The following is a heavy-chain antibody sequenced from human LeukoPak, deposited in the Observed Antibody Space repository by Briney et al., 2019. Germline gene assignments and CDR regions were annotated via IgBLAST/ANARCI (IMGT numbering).Heavy chain of an antibody. CDR1: GFTFSSYS. V-gene: IGHV3-21*01. J-gene: IGHJ4*02. D-gene: IGHD1-1*01. CDR3: ARDRQTGHFDY. Sequence: PGGSLRLSCAASGFTFSSYSVNWVGQAPGKGLEWVSSISSSSIYIYYADSVKGRFTISRDNAKNSLHLQMNSLRAEDTAVYYCARDRQTGHFDYWGQGTLVTVSS. CDR2: ISSSSIYI.